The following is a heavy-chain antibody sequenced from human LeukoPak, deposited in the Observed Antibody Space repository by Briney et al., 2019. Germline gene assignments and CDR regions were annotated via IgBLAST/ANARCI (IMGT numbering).Heavy chain of an antibody. Sequence: SETLSLTCAAYGGSFSGYYWSWIRQPPGKGLEWIGEINHSGSTNYNPSLKSRVTISVDTSKNQFSLKLSSVTAADTAVYYCARWEYSSSWYEYYYYGMDVWGQGTTVTVSS. V-gene: IGHV4-34*01. D-gene: IGHD6-13*01. J-gene: IGHJ6*02. CDR3: ARWEYSSSWYEYYYYGMDV. CDR1: GGSFSGYY. CDR2: INHSGST.